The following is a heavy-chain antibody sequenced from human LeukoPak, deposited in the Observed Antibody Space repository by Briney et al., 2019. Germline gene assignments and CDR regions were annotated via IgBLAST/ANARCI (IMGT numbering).Heavy chain of an antibody. D-gene: IGHD3-22*01. J-gene: IGHJ4*02. CDR2: IWYDGSNI. CDR3: ARARNDYDSNGFSVLDY. CDR1: GISFSSHG. Sequence: GGSLRLFCAASGISFSSHGMHWVRQAPGKGLEWVAVIWYDGSNIYYADSVKGRFTISRDNSKNTLYLQMNSLRAEDTALYYCARARNDYDSNGFSVLDYWGQG. V-gene: IGHV3-33*01.